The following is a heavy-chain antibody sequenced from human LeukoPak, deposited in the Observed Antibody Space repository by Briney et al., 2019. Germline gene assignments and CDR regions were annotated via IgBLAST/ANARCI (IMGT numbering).Heavy chain of an antibody. CDR3: ASTLRFLPYRRFDY. D-gene: IGHD3-3*01. J-gene: IGHJ4*02. V-gene: IGHV4-39*01. Sequence: SETLSLTCSVSGGSIISSNYYWGWIRQPPGKGLEWIGSIYQSGSGSSYYNPSLKSRVTIFGDTSKNHFFLRLSSVTAADTAVYYCASTLRFLPYRRFDYWGQGTLVTVPS. CDR2: IYQSGSGSS. CDR1: GGSIISSNYY.